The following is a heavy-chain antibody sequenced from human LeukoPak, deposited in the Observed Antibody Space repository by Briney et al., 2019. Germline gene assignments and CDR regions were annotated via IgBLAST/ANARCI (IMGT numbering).Heavy chain of an antibody. CDR1: GFTFSSYA. J-gene: IGHJ4*02. CDR2: IYSDNT. Sequence: GGSLRLSCAASGFTFSSYAMHWVRQAPGKGLEWVSFIYSDNTHYSDSVKGRFTISRDNSKNTLYLQMNSLRAEDTAVYCCARRAGAYSHPYDYWGQGTLVTVSS. D-gene: IGHD4/OR15-4a*01. CDR3: ARRAGAYSHPYDY. V-gene: IGHV3-53*01.